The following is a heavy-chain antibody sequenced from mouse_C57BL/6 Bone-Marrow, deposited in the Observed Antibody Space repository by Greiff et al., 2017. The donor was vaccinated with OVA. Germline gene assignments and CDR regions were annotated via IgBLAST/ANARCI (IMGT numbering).Heavy chain of an antibody. CDR1: GFTFSRSA. Sequence: EVKLMESGGGLVKPGGSLKLSCAASGFTFSRSAMSWVRQTPEKRLEWVATISDGGSYTYYPDNVKGRFTISRDNAKNTLYLQMSYLKSEDTAMYYCARVYDGYYVGFAYWGQGTLVTVSA. CDR3: ARVYDGYYVGFAY. V-gene: IGHV5-4*03. CDR2: ISDGGSYT. D-gene: IGHD2-3*01. J-gene: IGHJ3*01.